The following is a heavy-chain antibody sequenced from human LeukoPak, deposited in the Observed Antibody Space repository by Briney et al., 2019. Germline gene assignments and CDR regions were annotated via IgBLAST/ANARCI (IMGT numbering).Heavy chain of an antibody. Sequence: GASVKVACKTSGYTFTNYYLHWMRQAPGQGREWMGWINGNSGDTNYAQKFQGRVAMTRDPSISTVYMDLTSLTSDDTAVYYCVRVAVTGFAYFPHWGQGTLVTVPS. D-gene: IGHD6-19*01. CDR3: VRVAVTGFAYFPH. CDR1: GYTFTNYY. J-gene: IGHJ1*01. CDR2: INGNSGDT. V-gene: IGHV1-2*02.